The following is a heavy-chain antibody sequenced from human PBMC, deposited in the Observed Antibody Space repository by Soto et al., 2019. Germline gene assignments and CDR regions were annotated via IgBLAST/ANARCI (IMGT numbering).Heavy chain of an antibody. V-gene: IGHV1-69*13. Sequence: ASVKVSCKASGGTFSSYAISWVRQAPGQGLEWMGGIIPIFGTTNYAQKFQGRVTITADESTSTAYMELSSLRSEDTAVYYCARLAQDAFDIWGQGTMVTVSS. CDR2: IIPIFGTT. CDR3: ARLAQDAFDI. J-gene: IGHJ3*02. CDR1: GGTFSSYA.